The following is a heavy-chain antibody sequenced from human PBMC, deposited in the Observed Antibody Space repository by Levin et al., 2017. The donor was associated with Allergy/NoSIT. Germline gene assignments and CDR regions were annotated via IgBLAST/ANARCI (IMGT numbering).Heavy chain of an antibody. J-gene: IGHJ3*02. CDR3: ARSRSNSALAI. CDR1: GFPFTTYN. V-gene: IGHV3-21*01. CDR2: IISSTYI. Sequence: GGSLRLSCAASGFPFTTYNMNWVRQAPGKGLEWVSSIISSTYIYYADSVKGRFTISRDDAKNSLSLQMNSLTAEDTALYYCARSRSNSALAIWGQGTLVTVSS. D-gene: IGHD1-1*01.